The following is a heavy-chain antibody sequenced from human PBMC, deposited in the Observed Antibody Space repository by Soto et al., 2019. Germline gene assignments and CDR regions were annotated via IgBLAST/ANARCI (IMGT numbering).Heavy chain of an antibody. J-gene: IGHJ5*02. D-gene: IGHD3-16*01. CDR1: GYTFTGYY. Sequence: GASVEVSWKASGYTFTGYYMHWVRQAPGQGLEWMGWINPNSGGTNYAQKFQGRVTMTRGTSISTAYMELSRLRSDDTAVYYCATRAESYSLFPGRSRGEGGANWFDPWGQGTLVTVSS. CDR2: INPNSGGT. CDR3: ATRAESYSLFPGRSRGEGGANWFDP. V-gene: IGHV1-2*02.